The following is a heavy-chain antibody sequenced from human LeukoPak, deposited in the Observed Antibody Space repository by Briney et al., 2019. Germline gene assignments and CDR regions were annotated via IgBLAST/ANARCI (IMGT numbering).Heavy chain of an antibody. J-gene: IGHJ4*02. Sequence: ASVKVSCKASGYTFTSYAMSWVRQAPGQGLEWMGWINTNTGNPTYAQGFTGRFVFSLDTSVSTAYLQISSLKAEDTAVYYCARGYGDLAAAYFDYWGQGTLVTVSS. CDR1: GYTFTSYA. CDR2: INTNTGNP. V-gene: IGHV7-4-1*02. CDR3: ARGYGDLAAAYFDY. D-gene: IGHD2-15*01.